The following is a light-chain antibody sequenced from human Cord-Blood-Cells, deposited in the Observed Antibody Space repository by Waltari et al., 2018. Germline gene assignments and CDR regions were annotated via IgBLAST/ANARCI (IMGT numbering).Light chain of an antibody. V-gene: IGKV1-5*03. CDR1: QSISSW. CDR3: QQYNSYSQT. J-gene: IGKJ2*01. CDR2: KAS. Sequence: SVGDRVTITCRASQSISSWLAWYQQKPGKAPKLLIYKASSLESGVPSRFSGSGSGTEFTLTISSLQPDDFATYYCQQYNSYSQTFGQGTKLEIK.